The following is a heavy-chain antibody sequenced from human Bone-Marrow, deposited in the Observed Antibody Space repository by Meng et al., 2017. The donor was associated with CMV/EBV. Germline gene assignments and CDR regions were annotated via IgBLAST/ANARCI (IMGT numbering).Heavy chain of an antibody. CDR1: GFTFSSYS. Sequence: GESLKISCAASGFTFSSYSMNWVRQAPGKGLEWVSYISSSSSTIYYADSVKGRFTISRDNSKNTLYLQMSSLRPEETAIYYCAKDELLFGGANAFFDHWGQGALVTVSS. D-gene: IGHD3-16*01. CDR2: ISSSSSTI. V-gene: IGHV3-48*01. J-gene: IGHJ5*02. CDR3: AKDELLFGGANAFFDH.